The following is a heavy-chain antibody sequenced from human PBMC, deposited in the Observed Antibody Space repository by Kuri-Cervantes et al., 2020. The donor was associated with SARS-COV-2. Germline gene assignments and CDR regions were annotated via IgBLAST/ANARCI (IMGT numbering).Heavy chain of an antibody. CDR3: ARDGRAITIFGVITTGGMDV. J-gene: IGHJ6*02. CDR1: GYSISSGYY. D-gene: IGHD3-3*01. CDR2: IYHSGST. Sequence: GSLRLSCAVSGYSISSGYYWGWIRQPPGKGLEWIGSIYHSGSTYYNPSLKSRLTISVDTSKNHFSLKLSSVTAAGTAVYYCARDGRAITIFGVITTGGMDVWGQGTTVTVSS. V-gene: IGHV4-38-2*02.